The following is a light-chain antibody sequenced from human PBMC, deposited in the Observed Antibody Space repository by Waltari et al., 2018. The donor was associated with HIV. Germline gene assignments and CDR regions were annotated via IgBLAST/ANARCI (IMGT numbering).Light chain of an antibody. CDR1: KLGAKY. CDR2: QDS. CDR3: QAWDSSTAV. V-gene: IGLV3-1*01. Sequence: SYELTQPPSVSVSPGQTASFTCSGDKLGAKYACWYQQKPGQSPVLVIYQDSKRPSGIPERFSGSNSGNTATLTISGTQAMDEADYYCQAWDSSTAVFGGGTKLTVL. J-gene: IGLJ2*01.